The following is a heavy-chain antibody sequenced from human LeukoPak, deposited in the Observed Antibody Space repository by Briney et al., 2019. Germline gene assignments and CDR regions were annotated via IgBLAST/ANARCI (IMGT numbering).Heavy chain of an antibody. Sequence: SETLSLTCAVYGGSFSGYYWRWLRQPPGKGLEWIGEINHSGSTNYNPSLKSRVTISVDTSKNQFSLKLSSVTAADTAVYYCARGDVLLWLGEPHDAFDIWGQGTMVTVSS. CDR3: ARGDVLLWLGEPHDAFDI. CDR1: GGSFSGYY. J-gene: IGHJ3*02. CDR2: INHSGST. D-gene: IGHD3-10*01. V-gene: IGHV4-34*01.